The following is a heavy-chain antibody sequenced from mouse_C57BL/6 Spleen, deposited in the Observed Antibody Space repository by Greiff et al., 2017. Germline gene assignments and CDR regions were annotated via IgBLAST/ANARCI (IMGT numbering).Heavy chain of an antibody. Sequence: DVKLQESGPGLVKPSQSLSLTCSVTGYSITSGYYWNWIRQFPGNKLEWMGYISYDGSNNYNPSLKNRISITRDTSKNQFFLKLNSVTTEDTATYYFATNCDWYFDVWGTGTTVTVSS. CDR2: ISYDGSN. CDR1: GYSITSGYY. J-gene: IGHJ1*03. V-gene: IGHV3-6*01. D-gene: IGHD4-1*01. CDR3: ATNCDWYFDV.